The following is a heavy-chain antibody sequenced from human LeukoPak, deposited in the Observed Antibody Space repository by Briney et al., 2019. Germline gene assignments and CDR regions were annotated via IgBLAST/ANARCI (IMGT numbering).Heavy chain of an antibody. CDR3: AGNLAARLDY. D-gene: IGHD6-6*01. J-gene: IGHJ4*02. CDR1: GGSFSGYY. CDR2: IDHSGST. V-gene: IGHV4-34*01. Sequence: SETLSLTCAVYGGSFSGYYWGCMRQPPGKGLEWIGEIDHSGSTNYNLSLKSRVTISVDTSKNQFSLKLSSVTAADTAGYYCAGNLAARLDYCGPGTLVTVSS.